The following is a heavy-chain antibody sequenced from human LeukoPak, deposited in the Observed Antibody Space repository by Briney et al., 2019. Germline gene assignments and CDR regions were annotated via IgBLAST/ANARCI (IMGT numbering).Heavy chain of an antibody. Sequence: GGSLRLSCAASGFTFSSYAMHWVRQAPGKGLEWVAVISYDGSNKYYADSVEGRFTISRDNSKNTLYLQMNSLRAEDTAVYYCAKDQMLGLRFLNPYYYGMDVWGQGTTVTVSS. CDR2: ISYDGSNK. J-gene: IGHJ6*02. V-gene: IGHV3-30-3*01. D-gene: IGHD3-3*01. CDR1: GFTFSSYA. CDR3: AKDQMLGLRFLNPYYYGMDV.